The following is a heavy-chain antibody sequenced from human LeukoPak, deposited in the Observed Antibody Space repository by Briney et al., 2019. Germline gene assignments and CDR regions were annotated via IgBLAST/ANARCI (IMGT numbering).Heavy chain of an antibody. V-gene: IGHV5-51*01. D-gene: IGHD1-7*01. Sequence: GEPLNFSCQGLGYSFTSFSCAWLGQIPGKGLGGLGIIFAGDSDTRYRPSFQGQATISANKSISTAYLQWSSLKPSDTPIYYFARDRDLTASWNYGYWGQGTLVTLSS. CDR1: GYSFTSFS. CDR3: ARDRDLTASWNYGY. J-gene: IGHJ4*02. CDR2: IFAGDSDT.